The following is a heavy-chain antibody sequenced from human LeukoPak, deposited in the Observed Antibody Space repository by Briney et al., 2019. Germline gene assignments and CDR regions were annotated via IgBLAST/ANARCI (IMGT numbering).Heavy chain of an antibody. CDR1: GGSISSYY. D-gene: IGHD2/OR15-2a*01. V-gene: IGHV4-4*07. CDR3: ARDRIPPISFYAGAFDI. Sequence: PSETLSLTCTVSGGSISSYYWSWIRQPAGKGLEWIGRIYTSGSTNYNPSLKSRVTMSVDTSKNQFSLKLSSVTAADTAVYYCARDRIPPISFYAGAFDIWGQGTMVTVSS. CDR2: IYTSGST. J-gene: IGHJ3*02.